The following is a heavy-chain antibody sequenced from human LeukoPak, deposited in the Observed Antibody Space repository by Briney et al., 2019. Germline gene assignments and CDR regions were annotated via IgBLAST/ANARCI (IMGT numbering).Heavy chain of an antibody. D-gene: IGHD3-10*01. V-gene: IGHV3-33*06. Sequence: PGRSLRLSCAASGFTFSSYGMHWVRQAPGKGLEWVAVIWYDGSNKYYADSVKGRFTIPRDNSKNTLYLQMNSLRAEDTAVYYCAKALRWFGELVDAFDIWGQGTMVTVSS. CDR3: AKALRWFGELVDAFDI. CDR2: IWYDGSNK. J-gene: IGHJ3*02. CDR1: GFTFSSYG.